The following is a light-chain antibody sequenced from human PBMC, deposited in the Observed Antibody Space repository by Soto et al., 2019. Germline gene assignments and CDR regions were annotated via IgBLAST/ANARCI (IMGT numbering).Light chain of an antibody. Sequence: QSVLTQPRSVSGSPGQSVTISCTGTSSDVGGYNYVSWYQQHPGKAPKLMIYDVSKRPSGVPDRFSGSKSGNTASLTMSGLQAEDEADYYCCSYAGSYTFVVFGGWTKLTVL. V-gene: IGLV2-11*01. J-gene: IGLJ2*01. CDR1: SSDVGGYNY. CDR3: CSYAGSYTFVV. CDR2: DVS.